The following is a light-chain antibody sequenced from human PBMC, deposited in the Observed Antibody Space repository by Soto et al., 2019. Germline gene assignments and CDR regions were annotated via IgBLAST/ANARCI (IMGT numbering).Light chain of an antibody. Sequence: DIQMTQSPSSLSASVGDRITITCRASQSITSYLNWYQQKPGKAPKLLIYAASSLRSGVPSRFSGSGSGTDFTPTISSLQPVDFATYYCQQTYSTPRTFGQGTNVDIK. CDR2: AAS. CDR1: QSITSY. J-gene: IGKJ1*01. V-gene: IGKV1-39*01. CDR3: QQTYSTPRT.